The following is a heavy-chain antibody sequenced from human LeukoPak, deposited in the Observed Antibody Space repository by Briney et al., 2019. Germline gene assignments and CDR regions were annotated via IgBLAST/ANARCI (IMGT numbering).Heavy chain of an antibody. Sequence: SETLSLTCTVSGGSISNYYWHWIRQPPGKGLEWIGYIYYSGITNYNPSLKSRVTISVDTSKNQFSLRLNSVTAADTVVYYCARDLSPVSAFYYHFDYWGQGTLVTVSS. CDR3: ARDLSPVSAFYYHFDY. J-gene: IGHJ4*02. D-gene: IGHD3-22*01. CDR1: GGSISNYY. CDR2: IYYSGIT. V-gene: IGHV4-59*01.